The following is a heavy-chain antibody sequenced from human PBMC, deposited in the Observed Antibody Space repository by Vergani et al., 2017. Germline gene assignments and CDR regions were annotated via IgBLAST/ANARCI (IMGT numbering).Heavy chain of an antibody. Sequence: QVQLQESGPGLVKPSETLSLTCTVSGGSISSYYWSWIRQPPGKGLEWIGYIYYSGSTNYNPSLKSRVTISVDTSKNQFSLKLSSVTAADTAVYYCARDPTEGGNPNWFDPWSEGTLVTVSS. J-gene: IGHJ5*02. CDR1: GGSISSYY. D-gene: IGHD4-23*01. CDR2: IYYSGST. CDR3: ARDPTEGGNPNWFDP. V-gene: IGHV4-59*01.